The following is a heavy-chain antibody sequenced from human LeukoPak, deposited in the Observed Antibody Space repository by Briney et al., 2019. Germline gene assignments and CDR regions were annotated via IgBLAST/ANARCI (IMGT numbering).Heavy chain of an antibody. Sequence: ASVKVSCKPSGYTFTGYYIQWVRQAPRQGLEWMGWINTNTGNPTYAQGFTGRFVFSLDTSVSTAYLQISSLKAEDTAVYYCARARSGWASDAFDIWGQGTMVTVSS. CDR2: INTNTGNP. V-gene: IGHV7-4-1*02. J-gene: IGHJ3*02. D-gene: IGHD6-19*01. CDR1: GYTFTGYY. CDR3: ARARSGWASDAFDI.